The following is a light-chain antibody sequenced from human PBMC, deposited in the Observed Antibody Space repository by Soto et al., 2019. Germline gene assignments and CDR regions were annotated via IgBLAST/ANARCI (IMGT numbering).Light chain of an antibody. V-gene: IGLV2-14*01. CDR1: SSDVGGYNY. CDR3: SSYTSSSTPLV. Sequence: QSALTQPASVSGSPGQPITISGTGTSSDVGGYNYVSWYQQHPGKAPKPMIYDVSNRPSGVSNRFSGSKSGNTASLTISGLQAEDEADYYCSSYTSSSTPLVFGTGTKLTVL. CDR2: DVS. J-gene: IGLJ1*01.